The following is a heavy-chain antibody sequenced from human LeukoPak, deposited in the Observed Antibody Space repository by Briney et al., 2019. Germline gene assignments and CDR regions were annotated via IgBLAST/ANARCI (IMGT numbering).Heavy chain of an antibody. Sequence: SETLSLTCTVSGGSISSYYWSWIRQPAGKGQEWIGRIYTSGSTNYNPSLKSRVTMSVDTSKNQFSLKLSSVTAADTAVYYCAREGGYYDFWTGRGAFDIWGQGTMVTVSS. V-gene: IGHV4-4*07. CDR1: GGSISSYY. D-gene: IGHD3-3*01. CDR3: AREGGYYDFWTGRGAFDI. CDR2: IYTSGST. J-gene: IGHJ3*02.